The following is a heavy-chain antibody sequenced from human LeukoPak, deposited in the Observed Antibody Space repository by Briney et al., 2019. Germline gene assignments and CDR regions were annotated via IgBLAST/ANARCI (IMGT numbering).Heavy chain of an antibody. V-gene: IGHV1-2*02. Sequence: ASVKVSCKASGYTFSDYYIHWMRQAPGQGLEWMGWMNPNSGGTTYAQKFQGRVTMTRDTSISTAYMELSSLRSDDTAVYYCAKDFYGSGSCLDYWGQGTLVTVSS. CDR1: GYTFSDYY. J-gene: IGHJ4*02. CDR3: AKDFYGSGSCLDY. CDR2: MNPNSGGT. D-gene: IGHD3-10*01.